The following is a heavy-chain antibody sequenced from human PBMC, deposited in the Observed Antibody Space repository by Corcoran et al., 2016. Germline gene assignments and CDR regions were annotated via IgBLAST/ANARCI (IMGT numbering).Heavy chain of an antibody. V-gene: IGHV4-31*03. Sequence: QVQLQESGPGLVKPSQTLSLTCTVSGGSISSGGYYWSWIRQHPGKGLEWIGYIYYSGSTYYNPSLKSRVTISVDTSKNQFSLKLSSGTAADTAVYYCARGRSRTIVVVTAMAFDIWGQGTMVTVSS. CDR1: GGSISSGGYY. D-gene: IGHD2-21*02. CDR3: ARGRSRTIVVVTAMAFDI. CDR2: IYYSGST. J-gene: IGHJ3*02.